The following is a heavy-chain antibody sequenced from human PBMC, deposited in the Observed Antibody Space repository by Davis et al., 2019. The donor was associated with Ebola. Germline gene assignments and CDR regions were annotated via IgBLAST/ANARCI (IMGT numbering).Heavy chain of an antibody. CDR2: IYYSGST. Sequence: SETLSLTCTVSGGSVSSGSYYWSWIRQPPGKGLEWIGSIYYSGSTYYNPSLKSRVTISVDTSKNQFSLKLSSVTAADTAVYYCARVVTRGWFEYWGQGTLVTVSS. CDR3: ARVVTRGWFEY. V-gene: IGHV4-39*01. CDR1: GGSVSSGSYY. D-gene: IGHD2-15*01. J-gene: IGHJ5*01.